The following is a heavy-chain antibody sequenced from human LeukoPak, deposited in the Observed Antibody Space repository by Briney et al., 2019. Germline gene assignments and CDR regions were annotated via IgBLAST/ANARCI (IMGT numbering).Heavy chain of an antibody. V-gene: IGHV4-34*01. CDR3: ASLGRVRSIAARPGTNWFDP. CDR2: INHSGST. J-gene: IGHJ5*02. Sequence: SETLSLTCAVYGGSFSGYYWSWIRQPPGKGLEWIGEINHSGSTNYNPSLKSRVTISVDTSKNQFSLKLSSVTAADTAGYYCASLGRVRSIAARPGTNWFDPWGQGTLVTVSS. CDR1: GGSFSGYY. D-gene: IGHD6-6*01.